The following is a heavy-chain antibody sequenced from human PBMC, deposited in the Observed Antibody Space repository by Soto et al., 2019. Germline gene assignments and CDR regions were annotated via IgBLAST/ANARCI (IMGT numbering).Heavy chain of an antibody. CDR3: ARAPQVTTFHYGMDV. Sequence: VQLVESGGGLVQPGGSLRLSCKASGFAFSSYWMKWVRQAPGKGLGGVAHVDEGGNERYYVDSVKGRFTISRDNAMNSLYLQMNSLRAEDTAIYYCARAPQVTTFHYGMDVSDQGTTVTVSS. J-gene: IGHJ6*02. CDR1: GFAFSSYW. D-gene: IGHD2-21*02. V-gene: IGHV3-7*05. CDR2: VDEGGNER.